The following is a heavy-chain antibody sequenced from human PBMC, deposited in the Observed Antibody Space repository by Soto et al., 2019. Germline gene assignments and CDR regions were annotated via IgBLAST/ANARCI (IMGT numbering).Heavy chain of an antibody. Sequence: QVQLQESGPGLVKPSETLSLTCTVSGGSISSYYWSWIRQPPGKGLEWIGYIYYSGSTNYNPSLKSRVTISVDTSKNQFSLKLSSVTAADTAVYYCASGTYSSSSESWGQGTLVTVSS. D-gene: IGHD6-6*01. CDR3: ASGTYSSSSES. J-gene: IGHJ5*02. V-gene: IGHV4-59*01. CDR2: IYYSGST. CDR1: GGSISSYY.